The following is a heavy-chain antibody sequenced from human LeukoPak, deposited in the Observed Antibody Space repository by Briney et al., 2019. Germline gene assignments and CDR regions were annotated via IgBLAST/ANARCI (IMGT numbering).Heavy chain of an antibody. CDR1: GGSISSSSYY. D-gene: IGHD3-10*01. J-gene: IGHJ5*02. CDR3: AKSSGSLFDP. CDR2: IYYSGST. V-gene: IGHV4-39*01. Sequence: SETLSLTCTVSGGSISSSSYYWGWIRQPPGKGLEWIGSIYYSGSTYYNTSLKSRVTISVDTSKNQFSLKLNSVTAADTAVYYCAKSSGSLFDPWGQGTLVTVSS.